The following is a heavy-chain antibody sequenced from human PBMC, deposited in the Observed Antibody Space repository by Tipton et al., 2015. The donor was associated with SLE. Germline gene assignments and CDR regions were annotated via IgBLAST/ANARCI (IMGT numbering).Heavy chain of an antibody. CDR2: IKQDGSEK. Sequence: SLRLSCAASGFTLSSYWMSWVRQAPGKGLEWVANIKQDGSEKYYVDSVKGRFTIARDDAKNSLYLQMNSLRVEDTAVYYCAREGWESYGMDVWGQGTTVTVSS. CDR1: GFTLSSYW. D-gene: IGHD1-26*01. V-gene: IGHV3-7*01. J-gene: IGHJ6*02. CDR3: AREGWESYGMDV.